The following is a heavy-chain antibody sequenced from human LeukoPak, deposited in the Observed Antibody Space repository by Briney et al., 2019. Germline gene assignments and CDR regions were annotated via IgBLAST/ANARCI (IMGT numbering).Heavy chain of an antibody. J-gene: IGHJ4*02. V-gene: IGHV3-73*01. CDR1: GFTFSGSA. CDR3: TRPNYGDYADDY. CDR2: MRSKAKNYET. Sequence: GGSRRLSCAASGFTFSGSAMHWVRRASGEGLGWVGRMRSKAKNYETRYAPSVKGRFAISRDDSTTTAFLQMNGLTTEDTAMYYCTRPNYGDYADDYWGQGTLVTVSS. D-gene: IGHD4-17*01.